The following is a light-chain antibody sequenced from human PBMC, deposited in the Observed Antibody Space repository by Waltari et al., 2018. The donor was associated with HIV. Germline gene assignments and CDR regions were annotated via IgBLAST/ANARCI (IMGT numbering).Light chain of an antibody. CDR1: QSVSHN. CDR3: QQNKDGLPWT. CDR2: DAS. Sequence: TVMTQSPRTSSVSPGERPTLSCRASQSVSHNLAWYQQKPGEAPRLLIYDASDRATGVPARVSGSGSGTECTLTSSRLQSEDVGVYFWQQNKDGLPWTFGQGTKVEMK. V-gene: IGKV3-15*01. J-gene: IGKJ1*01.